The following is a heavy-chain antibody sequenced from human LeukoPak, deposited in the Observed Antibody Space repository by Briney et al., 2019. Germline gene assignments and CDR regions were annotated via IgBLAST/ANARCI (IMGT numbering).Heavy chain of an antibody. J-gene: IGHJ4*02. CDR3: ASGRGYSRPFDY. V-gene: IGHV1-69*05. Sequence: GASVKVSCKASGGTFSSYAISWVRQAPGQGREWMGGIIPIFGTANYAQKFQGRVTITTDESTSTAYMELSSLRSEDTAVYYCASGRGYSRPFDYWGQGTLVTVSS. CDR2: IIPIFGTA. CDR1: GGTFSSYA. D-gene: IGHD5-18*01.